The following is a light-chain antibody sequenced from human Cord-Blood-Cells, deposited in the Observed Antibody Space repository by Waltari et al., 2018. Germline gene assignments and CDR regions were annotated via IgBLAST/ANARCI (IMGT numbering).Light chain of an antibody. CDR1: QSVSSN. Sequence: EIVMTQSPATLSVSPGERATLSCRASQSVSSNLAWYQQKPGQAPRLLIYGASTRATGSPARFSGSGSGTEFKLTIGSLQSEDFAVYYCQQYNNWPQTFGQGTKLEIK. CDR3: QQYNNWPQT. V-gene: IGKV3-15*01. J-gene: IGKJ2*01. CDR2: GAS.